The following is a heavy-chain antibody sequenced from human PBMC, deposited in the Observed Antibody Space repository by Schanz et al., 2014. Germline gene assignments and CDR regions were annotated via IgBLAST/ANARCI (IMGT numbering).Heavy chain of an antibody. CDR2: IIPILGIA. CDR1: GGTFSSFG. V-gene: IGHV1-69*04. CDR3: ARGYGDSPTDF. D-gene: IGHD4-17*01. J-gene: IGHJ4*02. Sequence: VQLEQSGAEVKKPGSSVKVSCKASGGTFSSFGINWVRQAPGQGLEWMGRIIPILGIANYAQKFQGRVTITADRSTSTAYMELSRLRSEDTAVYYCARGYGDSPTDFWGQGTLVTVSS.